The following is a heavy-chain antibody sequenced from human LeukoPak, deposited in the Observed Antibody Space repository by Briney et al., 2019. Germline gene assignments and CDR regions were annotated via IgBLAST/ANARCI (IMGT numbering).Heavy chain of an antibody. CDR3: ARLGGSMVRGLNFDY. D-gene: IGHD3-10*01. J-gene: IGHJ4*02. Sequence: SETLSLTCTVSGASISSSNYYWGWIRQPPGKGLEWIGTIYYSGATFYNPSLKSRVTISVDTSKNQFSLRLSSVIAADTAVYYCARLGGSMVRGLNFDYWGQGTLVTVSS. V-gene: IGHV4-39*01. CDR1: GASISSSNYY. CDR2: IYYSGAT.